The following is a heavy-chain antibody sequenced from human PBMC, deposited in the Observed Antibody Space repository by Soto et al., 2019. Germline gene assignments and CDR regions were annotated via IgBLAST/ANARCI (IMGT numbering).Heavy chain of an antibody. CDR2: ISAYNGNT. D-gene: IGHD2-8*02. CDR3: ARDTGRDGHNYFDY. Sequence: GASVKVSCKASGYTFTSYGISWVRQAPGQGLEWMGWISAYNGNTNYAQKLQGRVTMTTDTSTSTAYMELRSLRSDDTAVYYCARDTGRDGHNYFDYWGQGTLVTVSS. V-gene: IGHV1-18*01. CDR1: GYTFTSYG. J-gene: IGHJ4*02.